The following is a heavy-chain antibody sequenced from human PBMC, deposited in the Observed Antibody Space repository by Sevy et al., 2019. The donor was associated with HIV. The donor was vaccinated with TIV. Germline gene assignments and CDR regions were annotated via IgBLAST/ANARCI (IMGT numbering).Heavy chain of an antibody. CDR2: ISGSGGST. V-gene: IGHV3-23*01. Sequence: GGSLRLSCAASGFTFSSYAMSWVRHAPGKGLEWVSAISGSGGSTYYADSVKGRFTISRDNSKNTLYLQMNSLRAEDTAVYYCAKGDLLGPYYYYYMDVWGKGTTVTVSS. CDR3: AKGDLLGPYYYYYMDV. D-gene: IGHD1-26*01. J-gene: IGHJ6*03. CDR1: GFTFSSYA.